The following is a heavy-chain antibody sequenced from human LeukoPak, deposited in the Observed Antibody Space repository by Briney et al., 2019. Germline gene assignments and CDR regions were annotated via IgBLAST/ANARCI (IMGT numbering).Heavy chain of an antibody. J-gene: IGHJ5*02. V-gene: IGHV1-18*01. CDR1: GYTFTSYG. CDR3: AREEGGNWFDP. Sequence: ASVKVSCKASGYTFTSYGISWVRQAPGQGLEWMGWISAYNGNTNYAQKLQGRVTITRDTSASTAYMELSSLRSEDTAVYYCAREEGGNWFDPWGQGTLVTVSS. D-gene: IGHD3-16*01. CDR2: ISAYNGNT.